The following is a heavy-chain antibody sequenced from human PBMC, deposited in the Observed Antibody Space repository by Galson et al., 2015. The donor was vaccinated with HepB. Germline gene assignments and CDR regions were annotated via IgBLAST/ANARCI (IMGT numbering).Heavy chain of an antibody. CDR2: INPSGGST. CDR3: ARVVANSDTMIVVVSSLGY. CDR1: GYTFTSYY. J-gene: IGHJ4*02. V-gene: IGHV1-46*01. D-gene: IGHD3-22*01. Sequence: SVKVSCKASGYTFTSYYMHWVRQAPGQGLEWMGIINPSGGSTSYAQNFQGRVTVTRDTSTSTVYMELSGLRSEDTAVYYCARVVANSDTMIVVVSSLGYWGQGTLVTVSS.